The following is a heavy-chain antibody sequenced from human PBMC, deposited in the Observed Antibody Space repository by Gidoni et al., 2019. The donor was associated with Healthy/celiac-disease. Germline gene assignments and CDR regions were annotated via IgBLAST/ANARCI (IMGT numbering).Heavy chain of an antibody. CDR1: GGSFSGYS. CDR3: ARGRHRSPKSYYYYGMDV. V-gene: IGHV4-34*01. Sequence: QVQLQQWGAGLLQPSATLSLTCAVYGGSFSGYSWSWIRQPPGKGLEWIGKINHSGSTNYNPTRKSRVNISVDTAKNNLSLKLSSVTAADTAVYYCARGRHRSPKSYYYYGMDVWGQGTTVTVSS. CDR2: INHSGST. J-gene: IGHJ6*02.